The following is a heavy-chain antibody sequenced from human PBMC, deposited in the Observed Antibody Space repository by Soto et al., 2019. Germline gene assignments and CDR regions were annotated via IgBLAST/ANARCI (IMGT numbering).Heavy chain of an antibody. D-gene: IGHD3-10*01. CDR3: ARVLYYGSGSYSPYGMDV. CDR1: GVSFNNNG. Sequence: QVQLVQSGAEVKKPGSSVKVSCKTSGVSFNNNGIGWVRQAPGHGLEWMGGVSAPFRTSNYARKFQGRISITADASTGTVNMELSSLTSDDTAQYYCARVLYYGSGSYSPYGMDVWGQGTTVTVSS. V-gene: IGHV1-69*01. J-gene: IGHJ6*02. CDR2: VSAPFRTS.